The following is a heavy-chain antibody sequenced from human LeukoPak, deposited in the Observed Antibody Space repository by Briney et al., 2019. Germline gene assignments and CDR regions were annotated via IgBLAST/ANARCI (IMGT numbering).Heavy chain of an antibody. Sequence: GGSLRLSCAASGFTFDDYAMHWVRQAPGKGLEWVSLISGDGGSTYYADSVKGRFTISRGNSKNSLYLQMNSLRTEDTALYYCAKDLRGYSYGSGRYWGQGTLVTVSS. CDR2: ISGDGGST. CDR3: AKDLRGYSYGSGRY. D-gene: IGHD5-18*01. J-gene: IGHJ4*02. CDR1: GFTFDDYA. V-gene: IGHV3-43*02.